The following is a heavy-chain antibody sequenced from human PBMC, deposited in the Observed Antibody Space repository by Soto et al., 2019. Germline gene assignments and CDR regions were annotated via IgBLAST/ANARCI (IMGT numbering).Heavy chain of an antibody. CDR3: ARPWVDDAFDI. Sequence: PSETLSLTCSVSGGSISNPIYYWAWIRQPPGKGLEWIGSIFYSGSAYYNPSLKSRVTMSVDTSKNQFSLKLSSVTAADTAVYYCARPWVDDAFDIWGQGTMVTVSS. CDR2: IFYSGSA. D-gene: IGHD2-15*01. J-gene: IGHJ3*02. CDR1: GGSISNPIYY. V-gene: IGHV4-39*07.